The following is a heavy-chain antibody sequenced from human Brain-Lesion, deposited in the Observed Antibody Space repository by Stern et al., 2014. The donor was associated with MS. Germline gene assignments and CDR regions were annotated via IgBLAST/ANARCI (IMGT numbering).Heavy chain of an antibody. Sequence: VQLEESGSGLVKPSETLSLTCTVSGGSISRSTYYWGWIRQPPGEGLEWIGSMYYRGSTFYNPSVKSRVTISVDTSKNQFSLKLSSVTAADTAVYYCARLTGVVDYWGQGTLVTVSS. CDR3: ARLTGVVDY. J-gene: IGHJ4*02. D-gene: IGHD7-27*01. V-gene: IGHV4-39*01. CDR1: GGSISRSTYY. CDR2: MYYRGST.